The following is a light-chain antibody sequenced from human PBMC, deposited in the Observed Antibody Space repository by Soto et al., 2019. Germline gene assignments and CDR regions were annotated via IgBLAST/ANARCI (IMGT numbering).Light chain of an antibody. CDR3: SSYTSSSTVV. J-gene: IGLJ3*02. CDR1: SRDIGSYNY. CDR2: DVT. V-gene: IGLV2-14*03. Sequence: QSALTQPASVSGSPGQSITISCTGTSRDIGSYNYVSWYQQHPGKAPKLIVFDVTNRPSGLSNRFSGSKSDNTASLTISGLQAEDEADYFCSSYTSSSTVVFGGGTQLTVL.